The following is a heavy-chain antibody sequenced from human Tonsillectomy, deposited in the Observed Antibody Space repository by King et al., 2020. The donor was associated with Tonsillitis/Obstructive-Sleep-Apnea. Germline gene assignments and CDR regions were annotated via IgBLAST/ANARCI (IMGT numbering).Heavy chain of an antibody. V-gene: IGHV2-26*01. CDR3: ARLPYASSVYNAFDV. J-gene: IGHJ3*01. CDR1: GFSLSNATMG. CDR2: IFSSGEK. D-gene: IGHD3-22*01. Sequence: TLKESGPVLVKPTETLTLTCTVSGFSLSNATMGVSWIRQPPGKALEWLAHIFSSGEKSYSTSLKSRLTISKDTSKSQVVLTMTNMDPVDTATYYCARLPYASSVYNAFDVWGQGPMVTVSS.